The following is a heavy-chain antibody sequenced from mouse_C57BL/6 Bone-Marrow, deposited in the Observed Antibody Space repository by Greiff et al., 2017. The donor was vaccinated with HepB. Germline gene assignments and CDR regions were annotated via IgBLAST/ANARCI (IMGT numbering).Heavy chain of an antibody. CDR3: AREGLPHFDY. V-gene: IGHV5-17*01. CDR2: ISSGSSTI. J-gene: IGHJ2*01. D-gene: IGHD6-1*01. CDR1: GFTFSDYG. Sequence: EVNVVESGGGLVKPGGSLKLSCAASGFTFSDYGMHWVRQAPEKGLEWVAYISSGSSTIYYADTVKGRFTISRDNAKNTLFLQMTSLRSEDTAMYYCAREGLPHFDYWGQGTTLTVSS.